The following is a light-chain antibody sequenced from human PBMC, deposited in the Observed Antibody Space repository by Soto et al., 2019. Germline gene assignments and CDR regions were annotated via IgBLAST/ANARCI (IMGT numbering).Light chain of an antibody. Sequence: QSALTQPRSVSGSPGQSGTISCTGTSSDVENYNYVSWFQQYPGKAPKLMIYDVDKRPSGVPDRFSGSKSGNTASLTISGLQADDEADYYCCRYAGSYTLLAFGTGTKLTVL. V-gene: IGLV2-11*01. CDR2: DVD. J-gene: IGLJ1*01. CDR1: SSDVENYNY. CDR3: CRYAGSYTLLA.